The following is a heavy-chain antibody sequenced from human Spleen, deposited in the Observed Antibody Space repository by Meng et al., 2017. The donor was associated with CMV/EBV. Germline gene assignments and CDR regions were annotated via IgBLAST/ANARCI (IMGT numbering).Heavy chain of an antibody. D-gene: IGHD1-1*01. J-gene: IGHJ4*02. CDR1: NGSITNNGYY. V-gene: IGHV4-39*01. CDR2: IYYSGST. CDR3: ARHKSGKGSDY. Sequence: SETLSLTCSVSNGSITNNGYYWGWIRQPPGKGLEWIGSIYYSGSTYYNPSLKSRVTISVDTSKNQFSLKLSSLTAADTAVYYCARHKSGKGSDYWGQGTLVTVSS.